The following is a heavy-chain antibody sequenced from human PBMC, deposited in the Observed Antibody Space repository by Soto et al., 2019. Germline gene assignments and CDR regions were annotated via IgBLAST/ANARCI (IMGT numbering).Heavy chain of an antibody. D-gene: IGHD2-15*01. Sequence: GGSLRLSCAASGFTFSSYAMSWVRQAPGKGLEWVSAISGSGGSTYYADSVKGRFTISRDNSKNTSYLQMNSLRAEDTAVYYCAKDGAVIDDTPDDDFDIWGQGTMVTVSS. CDR3: AKDGAVIDDTPDDDFDI. V-gene: IGHV3-23*01. CDR2: ISGSGGST. CDR1: GFTFSSYA. J-gene: IGHJ3*02.